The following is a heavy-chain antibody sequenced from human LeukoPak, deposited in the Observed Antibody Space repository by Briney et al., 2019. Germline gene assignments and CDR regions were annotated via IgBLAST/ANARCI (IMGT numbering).Heavy chain of an antibody. CDR3: ATSRGSSSGWGHYYYSLDV. J-gene: IGHJ6*02. CDR1: GGSFSGHY. D-gene: IGHD6-19*01. CDR2: VTDRGNV. V-gene: IGHV4-34*01. Sequence: SETLSLTCAVYGGSFSGHYWTWVRQPPGKGLEWIGEVTDRGNVNYNPSLRSRVTVSVDTAKSQFYEKLRSMTAVDTSVIFCATSRGSSSGWGHYYYSLDVWGQGTTVTVSS.